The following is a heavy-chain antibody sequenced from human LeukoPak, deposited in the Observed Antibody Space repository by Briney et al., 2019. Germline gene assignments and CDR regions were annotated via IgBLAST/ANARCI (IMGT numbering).Heavy chain of an antibody. V-gene: IGHV3-30-3*01. CDR3: AKDSRVRGVTILFDY. D-gene: IGHD3-10*01. Sequence: GGSLRLSCAASGFTFSSYAMHWVRQAPGKGLEWVAVISYDGSNKYYADSVKGRFTISRDNSKNALYLQMHSPRAEDTAVYYCAKDSRVRGVTILFDYWGQGTLVTVSS. J-gene: IGHJ4*02. CDR1: GFTFSSYA. CDR2: ISYDGSNK.